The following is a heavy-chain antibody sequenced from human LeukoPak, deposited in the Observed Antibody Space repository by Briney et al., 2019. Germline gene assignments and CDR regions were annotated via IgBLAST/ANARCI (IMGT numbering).Heavy chain of an antibody. V-gene: IGHV3-11*01. CDR3: ARESAXXXXXXHAXXCLDC. D-gene: IGHD3-3*01. Sequence: GGSLRLSCLASGFTFRDYYMSWIRQAPGKGLEWVSYISGSESYIYYADSVKGRFTISRDNAKNSLYLQMNGLRAEDTALYYCARESAXXXXXXHAXXCLDCWGQGTLVTVS. CDR2: ISGSESYI. J-gene: IGHJ4*02. CDR1: GFTFRDYY.